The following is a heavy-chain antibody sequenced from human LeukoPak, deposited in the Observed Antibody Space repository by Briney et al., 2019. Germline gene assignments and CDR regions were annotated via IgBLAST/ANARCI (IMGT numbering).Heavy chain of an antibody. CDR3: ARDKKYQLLTLVY. V-gene: IGHV3-21*01. J-gene: IGHJ4*02. D-gene: IGHD2-2*01. CDR1: GFTFSSYS. Sequence: GGSLRLSCAASGFTFSSYSMNWVRQAPGKGLEWVSSISSSSSYIYYADSVKGRFTISRDNAKNSLYLQMNSLRAEDTAVYYCARDKKYQLLTLVYWGQGTLVTVSS. CDR2: ISSSSSYI.